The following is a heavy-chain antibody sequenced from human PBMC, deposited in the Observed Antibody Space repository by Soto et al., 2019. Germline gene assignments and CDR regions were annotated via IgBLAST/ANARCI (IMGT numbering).Heavy chain of an antibody. Sequence: GASVKVSCKASGYTFTSYGISWVRQAPGQGLEWMGWISAYNGNTNYAQKLQGRVTMTTDTSTSTAYMELRSLRSDDTAVYYCARDDDCSGGSCYSESGWFDPWARDPWSPSPQ. J-gene: IGHJ5*02. CDR2: ISAYNGNT. D-gene: IGHD2-15*01. V-gene: IGHV1-18*01. CDR3: ARDDDCSGGSCYSESGWFDP. CDR1: GYTFTSYG.